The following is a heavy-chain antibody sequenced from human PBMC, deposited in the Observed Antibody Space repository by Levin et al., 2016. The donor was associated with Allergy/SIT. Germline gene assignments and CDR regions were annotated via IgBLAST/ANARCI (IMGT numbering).Heavy chain of an antibody. CDR2: ISYDGSNK. CDR3: ARDFAEDTAMVIGYYMDV. Sequence: GESLKISCAASGFTFSSYAMHWVRQAPGKGLEWVAVISYDGSNKYYADSVKGRFTISRDNSKNTLYLQMNSLRAEDTAVYYCARDFAEDTAMVIGYYMDVWGKGTTVTVSS. J-gene: IGHJ6*03. CDR1: GFTFSSYA. D-gene: IGHD5-18*01. V-gene: IGHV3-30-3*01.